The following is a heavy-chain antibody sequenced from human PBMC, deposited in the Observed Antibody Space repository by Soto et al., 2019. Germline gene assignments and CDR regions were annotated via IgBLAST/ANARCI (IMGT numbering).Heavy chain of an antibody. CDR3: ARDGAYCGGDCYRYNWFDP. Sequence: QVQLQQSGPGLAKPSQTLSLTCTVSGGSISSGDYYWSWIRQPLGKGLEYIGYIAYSGSTYYNPSLKSRVTMSLDTSKNQFSLNLSSVTAADTAVYYCARDGAYCGGDCYRYNWFDPWGQGTLVTVSS. D-gene: IGHD2-21*02. J-gene: IGHJ5*02. CDR1: GGSISSGDYY. V-gene: IGHV4-30-4*01. CDR2: IAYSGST.